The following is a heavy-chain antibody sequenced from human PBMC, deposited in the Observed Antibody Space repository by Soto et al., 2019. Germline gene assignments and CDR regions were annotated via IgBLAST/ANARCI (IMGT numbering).Heavy chain of an antibody. J-gene: IGHJ6*03. CDR2: IYSGGST. CDR1: GFTVSSNY. D-gene: IGHD5-18*01. Sequence: PGGSLRLSCGASGFTVSSNYMSWVRQAPGKGLEWVSVIYSGGSTYYADSVKGRFTISRHNSKNTLYLQMNSLRAEDTAVYYCARASYSYGYYYMDVWGKGTTVTVSS. CDR3: ARASYSYGYYYMDV. V-gene: IGHV3-53*04.